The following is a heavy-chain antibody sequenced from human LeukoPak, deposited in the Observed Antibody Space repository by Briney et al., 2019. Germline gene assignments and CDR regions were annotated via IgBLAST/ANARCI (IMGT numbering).Heavy chain of an antibody. CDR1: GFTFSDHY. D-gene: IGHD4-11*01. V-gene: IGHV3-72*01. J-gene: IGHJ4*02. CDR2: TRNKANSYTT. Sequence: GGSLRLSCAASGFTFSDHYMDWVRQAPGKGLEWVGRTRNKANSYTTEYAASVKGRFTISRDDSKNSLYLQMNSLKTEDTAVYYCARGDDYSPFDYWGQGTLVTVSS. CDR3: ARGDDYSPFDY.